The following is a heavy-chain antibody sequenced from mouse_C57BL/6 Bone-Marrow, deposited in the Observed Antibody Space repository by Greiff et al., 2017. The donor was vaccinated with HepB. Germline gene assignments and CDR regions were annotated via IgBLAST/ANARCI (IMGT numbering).Heavy chain of an antibody. Sequence: VQLQQSGAELVRPGASVTLSCKASGYTFTDYEMHWVKQTPVHGLEWIGAIDPETGGTAYNQKFKGKAILTADKSSSTAYMELRSLTSEDSAVYYCTRKVNGYDGRAYAMDYWGQGTSVTVSS. J-gene: IGHJ4*01. V-gene: IGHV1-15*01. CDR1: GYTFTDYE. CDR2: IDPETGGT. D-gene: IGHD2-2*01. CDR3: TRKVNGYDGRAYAMDY.